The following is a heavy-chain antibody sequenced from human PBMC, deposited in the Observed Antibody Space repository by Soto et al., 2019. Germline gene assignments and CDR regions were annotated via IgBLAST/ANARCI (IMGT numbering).Heavy chain of an antibody. Sequence: GGSLRLSCAASGFIFRSSGMHWVRQAPGKGLEWVAAISHDGSTKSYGDSVKGRLTISRDTSKNTLYLQMDSLSAEDTAVYYCAKDWINTWSFDYWGQGALVTVSS. V-gene: IGHV3-30*18. CDR3: AKDWINTWSFDY. CDR2: ISHDGSTK. CDR1: GFIFRSSG. D-gene: IGHD2-2*03. J-gene: IGHJ4*02.